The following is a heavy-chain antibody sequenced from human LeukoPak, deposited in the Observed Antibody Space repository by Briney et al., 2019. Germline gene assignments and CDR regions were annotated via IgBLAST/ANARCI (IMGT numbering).Heavy chain of an antibody. Sequence: GGSLRLSCAASGFTFSSYAMHWVRQAPGKGLEYVSAISSNGGSTYYANSVKGRFTISRDNSKNTLYLQMGSLRAEDMAVYYCARGIVGATGAFDIWGQGTMVTVSS. CDR1: GFTFSSYA. J-gene: IGHJ3*02. D-gene: IGHD1-26*01. CDR3: ARGIVGATGAFDI. V-gene: IGHV3-64*01. CDR2: ISSNGGST.